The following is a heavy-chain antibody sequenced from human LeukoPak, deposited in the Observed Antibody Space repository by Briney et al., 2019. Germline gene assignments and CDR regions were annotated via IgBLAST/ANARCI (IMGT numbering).Heavy chain of an antibody. Sequence: SETLSLTCTVSGGSISSSSYYWGCIRQPPGKGLEWIGSIYYSGNTYYNPSLKSRVTISVDTSKNQFSLKLSSVTAADTAVYYCARGIAAAGVFDYWGQGTLVTVSS. CDR3: ARGIAAAGVFDY. CDR2: IYYSGNT. V-gene: IGHV4-39*07. D-gene: IGHD6-13*01. CDR1: GGSISSSSYY. J-gene: IGHJ4*02.